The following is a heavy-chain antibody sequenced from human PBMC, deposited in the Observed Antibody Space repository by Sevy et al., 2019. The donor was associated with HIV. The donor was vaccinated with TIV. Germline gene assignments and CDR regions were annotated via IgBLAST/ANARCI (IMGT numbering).Heavy chain of an antibody. CDR2: IKSKTDGGTT. D-gene: IGHD3-3*01. CDR1: GFTFSNAW. CDR3: TTDLPYYDFWSGYYHFDY. J-gene: IGHJ4*02. V-gene: IGHV3-15*01. Sequence: GFPRLSCAASGFTFSNAWMSWVRQAPGKGLEWVGRIKSKTDGGTTDYAAPVKGRFTISRDDSKNTLYLQMNSLKTEDTAVYYCTTDLPYYDFWSGYYHFDYWGQGTLVTVSS.